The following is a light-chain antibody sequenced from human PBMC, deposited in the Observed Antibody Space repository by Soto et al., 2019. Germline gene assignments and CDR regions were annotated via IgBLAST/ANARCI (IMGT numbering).Light chain of an antibody. Sequence: QSVLTQPASVSGSPGQSITISCTGTSSDVGGYKYVSWYQQHPGEAPKLMIYDVSNRPSGVSNRFSGSKSGNTASLTISGLQAEDEADYYCSSHTSSSTRVFGTGTKVTVL. J-gene: IGLJ1*01. CDR3: SSHTSSSTRV. CDR1: SSDVGGYKY. V-gene: IGLV2-14*01. CDR2: DVS.